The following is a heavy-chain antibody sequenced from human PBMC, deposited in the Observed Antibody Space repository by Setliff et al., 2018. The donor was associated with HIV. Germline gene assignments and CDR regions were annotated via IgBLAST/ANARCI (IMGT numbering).Heavy chain of an antibody. J-gene: IGHJ3*02. CDR3: ARYASYTSDWREAFDI. Sequence: ASVKVSCKASGYTFSSHGITWVRQVPGQGLEWMGWISDYTGNTNYAQKFQARVTMTIDSSTTTAYMELRSLRADDTALYYCARYASYTSDWREAFDIWGQGAMVTVSS. CDR1: GYTFSSHG. V-gene: IGHV1-18*01. D-gene: IGHD6-19*01. CDR2: ISDYTGNT.